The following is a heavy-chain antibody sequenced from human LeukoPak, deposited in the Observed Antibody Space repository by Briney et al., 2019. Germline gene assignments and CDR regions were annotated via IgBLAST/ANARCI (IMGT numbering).Heavy chain of an antibody. Sequence: PSQTLSLTCTVSGGSISSGDYYWSWIRQPPGKGLEWIGYIYYSGSTNYNPSLKSRVTISVDTSKNQFSLKLSSVTAADTAVYYCARHEVVRAAANYYYYYGMDVWGQGTTVTVSS. V-gene: IGHV4-61*08. CDR3: ARHEVVRAAANYYYYYGMDV. J-gene: IGHJ6*02. D-gene: IGHD6-13*01. CDR1: GGSISSGDYY. CDR2: IYYSGST.